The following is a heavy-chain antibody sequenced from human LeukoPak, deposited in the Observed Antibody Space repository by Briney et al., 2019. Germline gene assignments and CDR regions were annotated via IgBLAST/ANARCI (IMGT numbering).Heavy chain of an antibody. CDR2: IIPILDIA. D-gene: IGHD2-15*01. CDR3: ARVQGRMVVAATPEDYYYGMDV. V-gene: IGHV1-69*04. J-gene: IGHJ6*02. CDR1: GGTFSSYA. Sequence: SVKVSCKASGGTFSSYAISWMRQAPGQGLEWMGRIIPILDIANYAQKFQGRVTITADKSTSTAYMELSSLRSEDTAVYYCARVQGRMVVAATPEDYYYGMDVWGQGTTVTVSS.